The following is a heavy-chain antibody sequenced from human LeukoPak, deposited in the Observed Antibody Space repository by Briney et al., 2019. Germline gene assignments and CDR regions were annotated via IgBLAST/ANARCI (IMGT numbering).Heavy chain of an antibody. D-gene: IGHD3-10*01. V-gene: IGHV3-74*01. J-gene: IGHJ4*02. CDR2: MNSDGSGT. CDR1: GLTLSNYW. CDR3: VRGFGDYYGSGSSNYFDY. Sequence: GGSLRLSCAASGLTLSNYWMHWVRQAPGKGLVWVSRMNSDGSGTSYADSVKGRFTISRDNAKNSLYLQMNSLRAEDTALYYCVRGFGDYYGSGSSNYFDYWGQGTLVTVSS.